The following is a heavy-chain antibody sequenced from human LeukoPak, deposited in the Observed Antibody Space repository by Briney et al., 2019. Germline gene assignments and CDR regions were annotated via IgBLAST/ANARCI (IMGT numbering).Heavy chain of an antibody. CDR1: GGTFSSYA. Sequence: ASVKVSCKASGGTFSSYAISWVRQAPGQGLEWMGRIIPILGIANYAQKFQGRVTITADKSTSTAYMELSSLRSEDTAVYYCARPGTPLVAFDIWGQGTMVTVSS. J-gene: IGHJ3*02. V-gene: IGHV1-69*04. CDR2: IIPILGIA. D-gene: IGHD1-14*01. CDR3: ARPGTPLVAFDI.